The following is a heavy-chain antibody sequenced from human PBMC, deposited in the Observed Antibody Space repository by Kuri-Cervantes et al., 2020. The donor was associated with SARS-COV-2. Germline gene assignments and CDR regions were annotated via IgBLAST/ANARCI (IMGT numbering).Heavy chain of an antibody. Sequence: GGSLRLSCVGSGFIFSTYAMNWVRQAPGKGLEWISYISSGSTIYYADSVKGRFTISRDNAKNSLYLQMNSLRAGDTAVYYCASLPARIAAAGYDYWGQGTLVTVSS. CDR2: ISSGSTI. CDR3: ASLPARIAAAGYDY. J-gene: IGHJ4*02. D-gene: IGHD6-13*01. V-gene: IGHV3-48*04. CDR1: GFIFSTYA.